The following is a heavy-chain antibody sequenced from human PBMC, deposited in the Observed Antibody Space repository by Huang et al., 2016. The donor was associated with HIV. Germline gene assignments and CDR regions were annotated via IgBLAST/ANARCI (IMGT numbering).Heavy chain of an antibody. CDR1: GFILSNYG. CDR3: ARGDYYDSSGYHPGYFDY. J-gene: IGHJ4*02. D-gene: IGHD3-22*01. V-gene: IGHV3-33*04. Sequence: VQLIESGGGVVQPGKSLRLSCATSGFILSNYGMHWVRQAPGKVLTWVGFIRNDGMKKNYADSVRGRFTGGRDNGNNTLFLQMRSLGVDDTAVYYCARGDYYDSSGYHPGYFDYWGQGILVTVSS. CDR2: IRNDGMKK.